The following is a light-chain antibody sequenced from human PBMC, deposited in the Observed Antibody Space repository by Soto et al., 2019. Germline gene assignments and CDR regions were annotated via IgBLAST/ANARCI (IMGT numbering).Light chain of an antibody. CDR2: EVT. CDR1: SSDVGGYDF. V-gene: IGLV2-14*01. Sequence: LAQPASVSGSPGQSITISCTGASSDVGGYDFVSWYQHHPGTPPKLIIYEVTHRASGVSHLFSGSKSASTASLTISGLXVEDEADYFCGSYSSTTTREVFGTGTKVTVL. CDR3: GSYSSTTTREV. J-gene: IGLJ1*01.